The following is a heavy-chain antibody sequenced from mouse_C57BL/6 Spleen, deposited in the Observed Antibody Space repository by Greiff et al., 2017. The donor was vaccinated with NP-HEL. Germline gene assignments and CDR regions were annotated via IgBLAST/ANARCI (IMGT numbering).Heavy chain of an antibody. J-gene: IGHJ2*01. CDR2: ISSGSSTI. CDR3: ASERWFLDY. CDR1: GFTFSDYG. D-gene: IGHD2-3*01. Sequence: EVMLVESGGGLVKPGGSLKLSCAASGFTFSDYGMHWVRQAPEKGLEWVAYISSGSSTIYYADTVKGRFTISRDNAKNTLFLQMTSLRSEDTAIYYCASERWFLDYWGQGTTLTVSS. V-gene: IGHV5-17*01.